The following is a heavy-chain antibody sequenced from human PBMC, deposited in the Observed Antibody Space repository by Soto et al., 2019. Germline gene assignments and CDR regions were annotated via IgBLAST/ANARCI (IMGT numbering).Heavy chain of an antibody. J-gene: IGHJ4*02. D-gene: IGHD3-3*01. Sequence: EASVKVSCEASGYTFTSYGISWVRQAPGQGLEWMGWISAYNGNTNYAQKLQGRVTMTTDTSTSTAYMELRSLRSDDTAVYYCARAKVTIFGVVMQKQLDYWGQGTLVTVSS. CDR2: ISAYNGNT. CDR3: ARAKVTIFGVVMQKQLDY. V-gene: IGHV1-18*01. CDR1: GYTFTSYG.